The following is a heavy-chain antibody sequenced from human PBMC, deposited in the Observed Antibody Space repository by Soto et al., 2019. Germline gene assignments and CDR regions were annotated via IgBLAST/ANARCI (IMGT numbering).Heavy chain of an antibody. CDR2: ISSDATNK. V-gene: IGHV3-30-3*01. D-gene: IGHD6-6*01. J-gene: IGHJ6*02. Sequence: VQLVESGGGVVQPGRSLRLSCAASGFTFRDYAMHWVRQAPGKGLEWVTLISSDATNKYLADSVKGRFTISRDNSKNTLYLQMNRLRVEDTGLYYCARLGMAARKYYSTYLDVWGQGTTVIV. CDR1: GFTFRDYA. CDR3: ARLGMAARKYYSTYLDV.